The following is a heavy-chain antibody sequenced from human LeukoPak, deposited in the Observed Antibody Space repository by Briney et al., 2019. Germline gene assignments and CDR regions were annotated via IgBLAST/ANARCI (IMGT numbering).Heavy chain of an antibody. J-gene: IGHJ5*02. D-gene: IGHD1-26*01. V-gene: IGHV4-59*10. CDR1: GGSFSVYY. CDR2: IYTSGST. Sequence: PSETLSLTCAVYGGSFSVYYWSWIRQPAGKGLEWIGRIYTSGSTNYNPSLKSRVTISVDTSKNQFSLKLSSVTAADTAVYYCARSGSYSLNWFDPWGQGTLVTVSS. CDR3: ARSGSYSLNWFDP.